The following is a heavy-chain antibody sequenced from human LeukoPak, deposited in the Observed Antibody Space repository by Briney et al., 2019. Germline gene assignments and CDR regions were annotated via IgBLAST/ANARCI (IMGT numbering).Heavy chain of an antibody. J-gene: IGHJ4*02. CDR1: GGSISSGDYY. CDR3: ARGTWSSSIDY. V-gene: IGHV4-30-4*01. D-gene: IGHD6-6*01. Sequence: SQTLSLTCTVSGGSISSGDYYWSWIRQPPGKGLEWIGYIYYSGSTYYNPSLKSRLAISGDTSKNQFSLRLSSVTAADTAVYYCARGTWSSSIDYWGQGTLVTVSS. CDR2: IYYSGST.